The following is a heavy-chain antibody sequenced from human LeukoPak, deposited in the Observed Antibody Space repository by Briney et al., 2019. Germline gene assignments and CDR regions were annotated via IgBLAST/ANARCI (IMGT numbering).Heavy chain of an antibody. CDR2: ISYDGSNK. CDR1: GFTFSGYA. V-gene: IGHV3-30-3*01. CDR3: ARVVPAAISHYYMDV. J-gene: IGHJ6*03. D-gene: IGHD2-2*02. Sequence: PGGSLRLSCAASGFTFSGYAMHWVRQAPGKGLEWVAVISYDGSNKYYADSVKGRFTISRDNSKNTLYLQVNSLRAEDTAVYYCARVVPAAISHYYMDVWGKGTAVTVSS.